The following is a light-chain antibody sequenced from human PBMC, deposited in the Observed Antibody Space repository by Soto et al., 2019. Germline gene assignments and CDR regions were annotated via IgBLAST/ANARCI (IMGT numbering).Light chain of an antibody. J-gene: IGLJ2*01. CDR3: QSFDKYLSAVV. CDR2: DNT. CDR1: SSDIGAGYR. V-gene: IGLV1-40*01. Sequence: QSVLTQPPSASGAPGERVTISCTGSSSDIGAGYRVRWYQQVPGTAPKLLIYDNTNRPSGFPDRFSGSKSGTSAPLAISGLQAEDEAEYYCQSFDKYLSAVVFGGGTKLTVL.